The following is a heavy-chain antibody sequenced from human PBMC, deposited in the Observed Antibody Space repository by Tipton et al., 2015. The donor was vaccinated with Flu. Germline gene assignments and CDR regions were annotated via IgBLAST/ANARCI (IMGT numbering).Heavy chain of an antibody. D-gene: IGHD2-8*01. CDR3: ARELNYGMDV. CDR2: LWFDESYK. V-gene: IGHV3-33*01. Sequence: SLRLSCAASGFTFRSYGMQWVRQAPGKGLEWVAVLWFDESYKHYGDSVKGRFTIPRDNSKNTLYLQMNSLRVEDTAMYYCARELNYGMDVWGQGTTVTVSS. J-gene: IGHJ6*02. CDR1: GFTFRSYG.